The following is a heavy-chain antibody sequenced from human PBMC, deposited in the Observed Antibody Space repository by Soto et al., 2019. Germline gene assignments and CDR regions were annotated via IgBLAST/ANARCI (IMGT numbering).Heavy chain of an antibody. CDR2: INAGNGNT. Sequence: GASVTVSCTASGYTFTGYYMHWVRQAPGQRLEWMGWINAGNGNTKYSQKFQGRVTITRDTSASTAYMELSSLRSEDTAVYYCARDLPPVDYWGQGTLVTVSS. CDR1: GYTFTGYY. CDR3: ARDLPPVDY. V-gene: IGHV1-3*01. J-gene: IGHJ4*02.